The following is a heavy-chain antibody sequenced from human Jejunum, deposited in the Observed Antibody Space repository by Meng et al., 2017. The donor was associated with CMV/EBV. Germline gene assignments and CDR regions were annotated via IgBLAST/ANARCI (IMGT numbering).Heavy chain of an antibody. Sequence: GYTFTDYYMHWVRQAPGQGLEWMGWINPNSGGTKYAQKFQARVTMTRDTSISTAYMDLSRLRSDDTAVYYCAREHYYDSNHDAFDIWGQGAMVTVSS. V-gene: IGHV1-2*02. D-gene: IGHD3-22*01. J-gene: IGHJ3*02. CDR1: GYTFTDYY. CDR2: INPNSGGT. CDR3: AREHYYDSNHDAFDI.